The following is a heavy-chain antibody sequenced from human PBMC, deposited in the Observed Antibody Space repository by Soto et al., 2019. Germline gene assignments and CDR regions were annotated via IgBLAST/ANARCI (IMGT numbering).Heavy chain of an antibody. J-gene: IGHJ4*02. D-gene: IGHD2-2*02. CDR2: IIPILGIA. CDR1: GGTFSSYT. Sequence: QVQLVQSGAEVKKPGSSVKVSCKASGGTFSSYTISWVRQAPGQGLEWMGRIIPILGIANYAQKFQGRVTITADKSTRTADMELSSLGSEDTAVYYCAMEYCSSISCYRDYWGQGTLVTVSS. V-gene: IGHV1-69*02. CDR3: AMEYCSSISCYRDY.